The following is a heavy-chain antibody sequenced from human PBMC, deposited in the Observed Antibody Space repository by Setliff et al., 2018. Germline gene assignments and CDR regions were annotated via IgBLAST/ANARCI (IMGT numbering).Heavy chain of an antibody. V-gene: IGHV1-8*02. CDR1: GYTFTAYD. CDR2: MNPNSGRT. CDR3: ARHGDASFYYDILTGHSPPYYFDY. J-gene: IGHJ4*02. D-gene: IGHD3-9*01. Sequence: GASVKVSCKASGYTFTAYDIVWVRQATGQGLEWMGWMNPNSGRTGYPQKFQGRVSMTTHTSTSTAYMELRSLRSDDTAVYYCARHGDASFYYDILTGHSPPYYFDYWGQGTLVTVSS.